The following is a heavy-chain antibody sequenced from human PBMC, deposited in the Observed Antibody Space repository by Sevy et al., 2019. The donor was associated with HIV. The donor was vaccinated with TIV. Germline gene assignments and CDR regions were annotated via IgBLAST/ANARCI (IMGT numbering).Heavy chain of an antibody. J-gene: IGHJ4*02. Sequence: GGSLRLSCAASGFTVNSNYMTWVRQAPGKGLEGASVIHSDDTTYHADSVKDRFTISRDNFKNTLYLHMSSLRAEDTAVYYCVRGKSGYGYALNYWGQGTLVTVSS. V-gene: IGHV3-66*01. CDR2: IHSDDTT. D-gene: IGHD5-18*01. CDR3: VRGKSGYGYALNY. CDR1: GFTVNSNY.